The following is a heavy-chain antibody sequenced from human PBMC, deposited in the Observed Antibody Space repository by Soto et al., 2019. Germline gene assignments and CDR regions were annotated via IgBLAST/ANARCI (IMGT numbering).Heavy chain of an antibody. V-gene: IGHV3-74*01. CDR2: INPDGSAT. Sequence: GGSLRLSCAASGFTFSSYWMHWVRQAPGKGLVWVSRINPDGSATNYADPVKGRFTISRDNAKNTLYLQMSSLRAEDTAVFYCGRGGSDSPMAPGYWGQGTLVTVSS. J-gene: IGHJ4*02. CDR1: GFTFSSYW. D-gene: IGHD5-18*01. CDR3: GRGGSDSPMAPGY.